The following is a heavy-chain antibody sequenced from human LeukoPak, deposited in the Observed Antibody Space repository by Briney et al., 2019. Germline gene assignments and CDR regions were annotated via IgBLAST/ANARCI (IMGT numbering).Heavy chain of an antibody. CDR3: AREGGSTTVTTRMGFDY. V-gene: IGHV6-1*01. Sequence: SQTLSLTCAISGDSVSSNSAAWNWIRQSPSGGLEWLGRTYYRSKWYYDYAVSVKSRITINPDTSKNLFSLQLNSVTPEDTAVYYCAREGGSTTVTTRMGFDYWGQGTLVTVSS. CDR2: TYYRSKWYY. CDR1: GDSVSSNSAA. D-gene: IGHD4-17*01. J-gene: IGHJ4*02.